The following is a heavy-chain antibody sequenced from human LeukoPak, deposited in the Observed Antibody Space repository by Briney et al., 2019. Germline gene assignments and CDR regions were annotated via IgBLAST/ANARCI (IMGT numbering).Heavy chain of an antibody. CDR3: ARGRRGSYSEAPFDY. D-gene: IGHD1-26*01. CDR1: GGSFSGCY. CDR2: INHSGST. Sequence: SETLSLTCAVYGGSFSGCYWSWIRQPPGKGLEWIGEINHSGSTNYNPSLKSRVTISVDTSKNQFSLKLSSVTAADTAVYYCARGRRGSYSEAPFDYWGQGTLVTVSS. V-gene: IGHV4-34*01. J-gene: IGHJ4*02.